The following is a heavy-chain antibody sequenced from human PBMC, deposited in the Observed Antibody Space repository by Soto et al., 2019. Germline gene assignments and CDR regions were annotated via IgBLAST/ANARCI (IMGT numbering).Heavy chain of an antibody. CDR1: GGPLSNYA. Sequence: QVQLVQFGAEVKKPGSSVKVSCKASGGPLSNYAISWVRQARGQGLEWLGGIIPILVPANNAQKFQGRVTITAGEARTTTYMEISSMRSYETIMYYCARGGEILLSPTATTGSYYGLDVWGQGTTVTVSS. J-gene: IGHJ6*02. V-gene: IGHV1-69*01. CDR2: IIPILVPA. CDR3: ARGGEILLSPTATTGSYYGLDV. D-gene: IGHD3-10*01.